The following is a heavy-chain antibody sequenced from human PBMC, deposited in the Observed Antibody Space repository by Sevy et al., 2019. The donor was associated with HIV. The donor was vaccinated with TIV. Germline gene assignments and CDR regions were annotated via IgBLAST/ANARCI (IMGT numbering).Heavy chain of an antibody. V-gene: IGHV3-30-3*01. Sequence: GGSLRLSCAASGFTFSSYAMHWVRQAPGKVLEWVAVITYDGSNKYYADSVKGRFTISRDNSKNTLYLQMNSLRAEDTAVYYCARDLGYSYGMDLWGQGTTVTVSS. CDR2: ITYDGSNK. J-gene: IGHJ6*02. CDR3: ARDLGYSYGMDL. CDR1: GFTFSSYA.